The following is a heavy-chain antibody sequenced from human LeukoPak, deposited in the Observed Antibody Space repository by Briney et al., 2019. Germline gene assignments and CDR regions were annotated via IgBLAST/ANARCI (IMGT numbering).Heavy chain of an antibody. J-gene: IGHJ4*02. V-gene: IGHV1-2*02. CDR1: GYTFTGYY. CDR2: INPNSGGT. CDR3: AREPSYYGSGSSIDY. D-gene: IGHD3-10*01. Sequence: ASVKVSCKASGYTFTGYYMHWVRQAPGQGLEWMGWINPNSGGTNYAQKFQGRVTMTRDTSISTAYMELSRLRSDDTAVYYCAREPSYYGSGSSIDYWGQGTLVTVSS.